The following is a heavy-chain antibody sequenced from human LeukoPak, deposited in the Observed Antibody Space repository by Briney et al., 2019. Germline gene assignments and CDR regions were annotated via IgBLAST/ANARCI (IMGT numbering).Heavy chain of an antibody. CDR1: GGSISSSSYY. CDR2: ICYSGST. Sequence: SETLSLTCTVSGGSISSSSYYWGWIRQPPGKGLEWIGSICYSGSTYYNPSLKSRVTISVDTSKNQFSLKLSSVTAADTAVYYCARDPRYCSSTSRSSFDIWGQGTMVTVSS. CDR3: ARDPRYCSSTSRSSFDI. J-gene: IGHJ3*02. D-gene: IGHD2-2*01. V-gene: IGHV4-39*07.